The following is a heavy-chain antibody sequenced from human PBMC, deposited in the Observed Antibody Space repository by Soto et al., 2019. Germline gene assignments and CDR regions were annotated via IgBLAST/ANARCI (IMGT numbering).Heavy chain of an antibody. CDR2: MYHSGST. CDR1: GGSISSGGYS. J-gene: IGHJ4*02. CDR3: ARVPDK. V-gene: IGHV4-30-2*01. D-gene: IGHD2-2*01. Sequence: SETLSLTCAVSGGSISSGGYSWSWIRQPPGKGLEWIGYMYHSGSTYYNPSLKSRVTISIDRSKNQFSLKLSSVTAADTAVYYCARVPDKWAQRILVTVSS.